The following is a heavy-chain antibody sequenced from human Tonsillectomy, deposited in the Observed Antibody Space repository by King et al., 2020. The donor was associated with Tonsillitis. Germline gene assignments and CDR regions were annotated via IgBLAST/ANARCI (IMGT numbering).Heavy chain of an antibody. J-gene: IGHJ4*02. CDR2: ISFDGSYK. CDR3: AGDRDGYIFDY. D-gene: IGHD5-24*01. CDR1: GFTLSSYD. V-gene: IGHV3-33*05. Sequence: VQLVESGGGVVQPGRSLRLSCAASGFTLSSYDMYWVRQAPGKGLEWVAVISFDGSYKYYADSVTGRFTISRDNSKNTLYLQMNSLRAEDTAVYYCAGDRDGYIFDYWGQGTLVTVSS.